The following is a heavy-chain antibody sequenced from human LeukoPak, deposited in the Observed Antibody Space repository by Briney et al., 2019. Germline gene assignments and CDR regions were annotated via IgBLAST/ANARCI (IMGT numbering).Heavy chain of an antibody. Sequence: PGGSLRLSCAASGFTVSSNYMSWVRQAPGKGLEWVSVIYSGGSTYYADSVKGRFTISRDNSKNTLYLQMNSLRAEDTAVYYCARDKYYDSSGLQDYWGQGTLVTVSS. CDR1: GFTVSSNY. V-gene: IGHV3-53*05. CDR2: IYSGGST. D-gene: IGHD3-22*01. J-gene: IGHJ4*02. CDR3: ARDKYYDSSGLQDY.